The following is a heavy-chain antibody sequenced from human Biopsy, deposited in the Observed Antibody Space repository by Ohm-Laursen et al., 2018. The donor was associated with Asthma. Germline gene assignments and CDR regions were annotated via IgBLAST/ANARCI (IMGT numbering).Heavy chain of an antibody. Sequence: TLSLTCIVSGDSISSPAYYWSWVRQHPGKGLEWIGYISYSGTTFYHPSLMSRLIISLDTSKNQFSLKLSSVTAADTAVYYCARDGPELPTELDYWGPGTLVTVSS. D-gene: IGHD1-14*01. CDR1: GDSISSPAYY. CDR2: ISYSGTT. CDR3: ARDGPELPTELDY. J-gene: IGHJ4*02. V-gene: IGHV4-31*03.